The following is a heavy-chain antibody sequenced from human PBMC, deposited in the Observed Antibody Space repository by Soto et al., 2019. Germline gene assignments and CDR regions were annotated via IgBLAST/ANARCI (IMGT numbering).Heavy chain of an antibody. J-gene: IGHJ4*02. CDR3: VRYCSSTLSNRVATRYFAY. D-gene: IGHD5-12*01. Sequence: GGSLRLSCAASRFTFSTYEMHWVRQAPGKGLEWVSCISSSGSSVYYADSVKGRFTISRDNCRNSLYLQMNSLRDEDTALYYCVRYCSSTLSNRVATRYFAYWGQGALVTVSS. V-gene: IGHV3-48*03. CDR2: ISSSGSSV. CDR1: RFTFSTYE.